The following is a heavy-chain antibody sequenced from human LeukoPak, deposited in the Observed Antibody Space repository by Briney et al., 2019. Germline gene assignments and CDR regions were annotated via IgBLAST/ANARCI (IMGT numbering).Heavy chain of an antibody. V-gene: IGHV4-34*01. CDR2: INHSGST. D-gene: IGHD3-10*01. CDR3: ARRRSGTVYYYYGMDV. J-gene: IGHJ6*04. CDR1: GGSFSGYY. Sequence: SETLSVTCAVYGGSFSGYYWSWIRQPPGKGLEWIGEINHSGSTNYNPSLKSRVTISVDTSKNQFSLKLSSVTAADTAVYYCARRRSGTVYYYYGMDVWGKGTTVTVSS.